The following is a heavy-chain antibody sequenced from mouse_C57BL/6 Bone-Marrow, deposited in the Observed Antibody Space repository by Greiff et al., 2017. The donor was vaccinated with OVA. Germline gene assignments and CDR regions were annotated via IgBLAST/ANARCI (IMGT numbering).Heavy chain of an antibody. D-gene: IGHD1-1*01. CDR1: GYTFTSYW. J-gene: IGHJ1*03. Sequence: QVQLQQPGAELVRPGSSVKLSCKASGYTFTSYWMHWVKQRPIQGLEWIGNIDPSDSETHYNQKFKDKATLTVDKSSSTAYMQLSSLTSEDSAVYYGARSDYYGSRYFDVWGTGTTVTVSS. CDR3: ARSDYYGSRYFDV. V-gene: IGHV1-52*01. CDR2: IDPSDSET.